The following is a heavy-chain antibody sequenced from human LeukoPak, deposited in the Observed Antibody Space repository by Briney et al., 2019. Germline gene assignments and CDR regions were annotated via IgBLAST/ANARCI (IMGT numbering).Heavy chain of an antibody. D-gene: IGHD4-17*01. CDR3: ARWVRGTTANFDY. Sequence: PSETLSLTCTVSGGCISSSSYYWGWIRQPPGKGLEWIGSIYYSGSTYYNPSFKSRVTISVDTSKNQFPLKLSSVTAADTAVYYCARWVRGTTANFDYWGQGTLVTVSS. J-gene: IGHJ4*02. CDR2: IYYSGST. V-gene: IGHV4-39*01. CDR1: GGCISSSSYY.